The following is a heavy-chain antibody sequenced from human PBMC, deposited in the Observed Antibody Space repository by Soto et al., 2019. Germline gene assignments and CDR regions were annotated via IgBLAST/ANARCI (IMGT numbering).Heavy chain of an antibody. CDR3: ARGSEGITAPREYFDY. CDR1: GYTFTSYG. V-gene: IGHV1-18*04. D-gene: IGHD6-13*01. J-gene: IGHJ4*02. CDR2: ISAYNGNT. Sequence: QVQLVQSGAEVKKPGASVKVSCKASGYTFTSYGISWVRQAPGQGLEWMGWISAYNGNTNYAQKLQRRLTITTDTTTSTAYIELSSLRSDDTAVYYCARGSEGITAPREYFDYWGQGTLVTVSS.